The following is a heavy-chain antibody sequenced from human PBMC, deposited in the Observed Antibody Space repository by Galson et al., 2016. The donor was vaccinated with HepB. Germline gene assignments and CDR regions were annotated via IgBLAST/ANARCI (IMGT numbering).Heavy chain of an antibody. CDR1: GFTVSSKY. D-gene: IGHD6-19*01. J-gene: IGHJ4*02. V-gene: IGHV3-66*04. CDR2: IYSDGRT. Sequence: SLRLSCAVSGFTVSSKYMSWVRQAPGKGLEWVAVIYSDGRTYYADYVKDRFTISRDSFKNTLYLRMNSLRAEDTAVYYCARHRGWYGDGFLDYWGQGLLVSVSP. CDR3: ARHRGWYGDGFLDY.